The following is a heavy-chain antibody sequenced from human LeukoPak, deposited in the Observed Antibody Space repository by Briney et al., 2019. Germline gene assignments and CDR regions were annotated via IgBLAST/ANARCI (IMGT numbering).Heavy chain of an antibody. CDR1: GITLSNYG. CDR2: LSGSGGGT. V-gene: IGHV3-23*01. J-gene: IGHJ4*02. Sequence: GGSLRLSCAVSGITLSNYGMSWVRQAPGKGLEWFAGLSGSGGGTNYADSVQGRFTISRDNPKNTLYLQMNSLRAEDTAVYFCAKRGVVIRVFLVGFHKEAYYFDSWGQGALVTVSS. CDR3: AKRGVVIRVFLVGFHKEAYYFDS. D-gene: IGHD3-10*01.